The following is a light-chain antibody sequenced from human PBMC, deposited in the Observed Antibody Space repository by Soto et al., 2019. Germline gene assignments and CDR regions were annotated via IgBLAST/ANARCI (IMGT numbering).Light chain of an antibody. V-gene: IGLV2-11*01. J-gene: IGLJ2*01. CDR3: SSYAGTYTFVV. CDR1: SSDVGAYDY. CDR2: DVY. Sequence: QSALTQPRSVSGSPGQSVTISCTGTSSDVGAYDYVSWYQQHPGKAPKLIIYDVYKRPSGVPDRFSGSKSGCTASLTISGLQADDVCDYYCSSYAGTYTFVVFGGGTKLTVL.